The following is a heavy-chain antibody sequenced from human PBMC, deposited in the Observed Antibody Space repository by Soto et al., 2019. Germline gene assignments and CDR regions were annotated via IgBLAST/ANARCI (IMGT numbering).Heavy chain of an antibody. D-gene: IGHD3-22*01. V-gene: IGHV4-39*01. CDR2: IYYSGST. J-gene: IGHJ5*02. Sequence: SETLSLTCTVSGGSISSSSYYWGWIRQPPGKGLEWIGSIYYSGSTYYNPSLKSRVTISVDTSKNQFSLKLSSVTAADTAVYYCARQGRYYYDSSGYFSNWFDPWGQGTLVTVSS. CDR3: ARQGRYYYDSSGYFSNWFDP. CDR1: GGSISSSSYY.